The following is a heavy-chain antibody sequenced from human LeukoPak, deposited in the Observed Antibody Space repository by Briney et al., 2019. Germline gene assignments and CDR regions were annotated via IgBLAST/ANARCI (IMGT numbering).Heavy chain of an antibody. D-gene: IGHD2-15*01. CDR1: GGSISSYY. J-gene: IGHJ3*02. Sequence: AETLSLTCTVSGGSISSYYWSWIRQPAGKGLEWIGRIYTSGSTNYNPSVKSRVTMSVDTSKNQFSLKLSSVTAADTAVYYCARAGLGSYCSSGSSAFDIWGQATMVTVSS. V-gene: IGHV4-4*07. CDR2: IYTSGST. CDR3: ARAGLGSYCSSGSSAFDI.